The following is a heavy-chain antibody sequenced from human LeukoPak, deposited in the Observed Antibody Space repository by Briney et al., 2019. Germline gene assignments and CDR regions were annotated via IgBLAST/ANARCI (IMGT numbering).Heavy chain of an antibody. V-gene: IGHV1-18*04. D-gene: IGHD2-15*01. CDR2: IGAYNGDT. CDR1: GYTFTNFG. Sequence: ASVTVSCKPSGYTFTNFGISWVRQAPGQGLEWMGWIGAYNGDTNYAQKFQGRVTMTTDTSTSTAYMDLRSLRSDDTAVYYCTRDHCSGDNCPSFDYWGQGTLVTVTS. J-gene: IGHJ4*02. CDR3: TRDHCSGDNCPSFDY.